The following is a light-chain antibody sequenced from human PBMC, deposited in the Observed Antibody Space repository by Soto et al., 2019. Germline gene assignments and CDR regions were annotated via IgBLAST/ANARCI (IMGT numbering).Light chain of an antibody. Sequence: IVMTQSPATLSVSPGERATRSCRASQSVSSNLAWYQQKPGQAPSLLIYGASTRATGTPARFSGSGSGTEFTLTISSLQSEDFAVYYCQQYIRWPLTFGGGTKVDIK. CDR2: GAS. V-gene: IGKV3-15*01. J-gene: IGKJ4*01. CDR1: QSVSSN. CDR3: QQYIRWPLT.